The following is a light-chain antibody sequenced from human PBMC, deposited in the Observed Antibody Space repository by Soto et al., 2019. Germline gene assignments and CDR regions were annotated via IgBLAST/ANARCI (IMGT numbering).Light chain of an antibody. CDR1: QTVGSSF. J-gene: IGKJ1*01. Sequence: EIVLTQSPGTLSLSPGERATLSCRASQTVGSSFLAWFQHKPGQAPRLRIYGASTRATGIPDRFSGSGSGTDFTLTSRGLEHEDFAVYYCHQYGSSQTFGQGTKVEIK. V-gene: IGKV3-20*01. CDR2: GAS. CDR3: HQYGSSQT.